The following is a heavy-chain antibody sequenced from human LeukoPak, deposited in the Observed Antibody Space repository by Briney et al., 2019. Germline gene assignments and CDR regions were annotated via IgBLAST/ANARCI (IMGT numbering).Heavy chain of an antibody. J-gene: IGHJ4*02. CDR3: ARQAYCSGTSCYPFDY. V-gene: IGHV4-59*08. CDR1: RGPISSEF. Sequence: PSETLSLTCTVSRGPISSEFWSWIRQPPGKGLEWIGYIHYSGSTSYNPSLKSRVTISVDTSKNQFSLKLDSVTAADTAVYYCARQAYCSGTSCYPFDYWGQGTLVTVSS. CDR2: IHYSGST. D-gene: IGHD2-2*01.